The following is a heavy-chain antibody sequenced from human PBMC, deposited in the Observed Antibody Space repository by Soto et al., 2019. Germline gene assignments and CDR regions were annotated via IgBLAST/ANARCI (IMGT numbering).Heavy chain of an antibody. CDR1: GFSFASYT. V-gene: IGHV3-23*01. CDR2: ISGSGGAT. D-gene: IGHD2-8*01. CDR3: AKDNLGAMDPFDS. J-gene: IGHJ4*02. Sequence: GGSLRLSCAASGFSFASYTMSWVRQAPGKTLEWVSTISGSGGATYYADSVKGRFTISRDNSKNTLYLQVISLRAEDTAVYYCAKDNLGAMDPFDSWGQGTLVTVYS.